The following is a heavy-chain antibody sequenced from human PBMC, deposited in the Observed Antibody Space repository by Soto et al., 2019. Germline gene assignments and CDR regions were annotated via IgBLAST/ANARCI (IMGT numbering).Heavy chain of an antibody. CDR1: GFTFSSYA. D-gene: IGHD3-9*01. CDR2: ISGSGGST. V-gene: IGHV3-23*01. CDR3: AKDSHRYYDILTGYLTQDY. J-gene: IGHJ4*02. Sequence: GGSLRLSCAASGFTFSSYAMSWVRQAPGKGLEWVSAISGSGGSTYYADSVKGRFTISRDNSKNTLYLQMNSLRAEDTAVYYCAKDSHRYYDILTGYLTQDYWGQGTLVTVSS.